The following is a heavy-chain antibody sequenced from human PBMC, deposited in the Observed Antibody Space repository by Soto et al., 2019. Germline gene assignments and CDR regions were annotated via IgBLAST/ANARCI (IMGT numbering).Heavy chain of an antibody. V-gene: IGHV3-23*01. CDR3: AKGRDIVATVGGWFDP. Sequence: EVQLLESGGGLVQPGGSLRLSCAASGFTFSSYAMSWVRQAPGKGLEWVSAISGSGGSTYYADSVKGRFTISRDNSKNTLDLQMNRLRAADTAVYYCAKGRDIVATVGGWFDPWGQGTLVTVSS. CDR2: ISGSGGST. J-gene: IGHJ5*02. D-gene: IGHD5-12*01. CDR1: GFTFSSYA.